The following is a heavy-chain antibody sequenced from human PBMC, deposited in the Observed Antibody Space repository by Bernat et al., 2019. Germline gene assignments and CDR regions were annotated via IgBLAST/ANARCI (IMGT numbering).Heavy chain of an antibody. J-gene: IGHJ4*02. V-gene: IGHV6-1*01. Sequence: QVQLQQSGPGLVKPSQTLSLSCAISGDSVSSNSVTWNWIRQSPSRGLEWLGRTYYRSKWYNEYAVSVKSRITINPDTSKNQFSLQLTFVTPDDTAVYYCARGDWPKGHDYWGQGTLVTVSS. D-gene: IGHD2-21*01. CDR2: TYYRSKWYN. CDR1: GDSVSSNSVT. CDR3: ARGDWPKGHDY.